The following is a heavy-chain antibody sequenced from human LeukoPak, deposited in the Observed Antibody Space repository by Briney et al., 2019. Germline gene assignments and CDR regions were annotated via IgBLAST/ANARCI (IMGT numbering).Heavy chain of an antibody. J-gene: IGHJ4*02. CDR2: ISGSGDTT. V-gene: IGHV3-23*01. CDR3: AKDASAHHLGIFDF. Sequence: PGGSLRLSCAASGFAFSSYAMSWVRQAPGKGLEWVSSISGSGDTTYYADSVKGRFTISRDNSLYLQVNTLRAEDTATYYCAKDASAHHLGIFDFWGQGTLVTVSS. D-gene: IGHD7-27*01. CDR1: GFAFSSYA.